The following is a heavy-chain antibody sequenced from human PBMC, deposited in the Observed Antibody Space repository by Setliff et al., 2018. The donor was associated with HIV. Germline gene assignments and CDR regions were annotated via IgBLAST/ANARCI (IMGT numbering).Heavy chain of an antibody. CDR1: GYNFTSHD. D-gene: IGHD2-2*01. J-gene: IGHJ4*02. CDR3: ARGYCSSTSCYGIYYFDN. Sequence: ASVKVSCKASGYNFTSHDINWVRQAPGQGLEWMGWMNPKSGNTGYARKFQGRVIMTRKTSISTAYMELRSLRSDDTAVYYCARGYCSSTSCYGIYYFDNWGQGTPVTVS. V-gene: IGHV1-8*01. CDR2: MNPKSGNT.